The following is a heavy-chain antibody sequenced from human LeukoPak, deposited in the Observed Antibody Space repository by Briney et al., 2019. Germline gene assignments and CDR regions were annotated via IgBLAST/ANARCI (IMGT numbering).Heavy chain of an antibody. D-gene: IGHD1-26*01. J-gene: IGHJ4*02. V-gene: IGHV3-21*01. CDR3: ARADLSGSYFHPHFLDY. Sequence: GGSLRLSCAASGFTFSSYGMHWVRQAPGKGLEWVSSISTSSSYIYYADSVKGRFTISRDNARNSLYLQMNSLRAEDTAMYYCARADLSGSYFHPHFLDYWGQGTLVTVSS. CDR2: ISTSSSYI. CDR1: GFTFSSYG.